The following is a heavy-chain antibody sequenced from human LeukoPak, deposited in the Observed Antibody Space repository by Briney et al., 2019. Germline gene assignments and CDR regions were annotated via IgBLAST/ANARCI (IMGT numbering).Heavy chain of an antibody. Sequence: GGSLRLSCAASGFTFSSYAMHWVRQAPGKGLEWVAVISYDGSNKYCADSVKGRLTISRDNSKNTLYLQMNSLRAEDTAVYYCARLGGQLGTDYWGQGTLVTVSS. J-gene: IGHJ4*02. CDR2: ISYDGSNK. D-gene: IGHD7-27*01. CDR3: ARLGGQLGTDY. CDR1: GFTFSSYA. V-gene: IGHV3-30-3*01.